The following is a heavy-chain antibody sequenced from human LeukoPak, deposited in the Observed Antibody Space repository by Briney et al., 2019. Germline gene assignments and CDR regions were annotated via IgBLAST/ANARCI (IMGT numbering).Heavy chain of an antibody. CDR3: ARDSTSWELLPYYFDY. D-gene: IGHD1-26*01. J-gene: IGHJ4*02. CDR1: GYSFTSYW. CDR2: IYPGDSDT. Sequence: GESLKISCKGSGYSFTSYWIGWVRQMPGKGLEWMGIIYPGDSDTRYSPSFQGRVTITADKSTSTAYMELSSLRSEDTAVYYCARDSTSWELLPYYFDYWGQGTLVTVSS. V-gene: IGHV5-51*01.